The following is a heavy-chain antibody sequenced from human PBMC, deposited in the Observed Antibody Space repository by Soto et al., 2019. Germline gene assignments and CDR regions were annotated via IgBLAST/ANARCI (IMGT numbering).Heavy chain of an antibody. V-gene: IGHV3-7*04. D-gene: IGHD3-3*01. CDR3: ARMRPFRVDDS. J-gene: IGHJ4*02. Sequence: EVQLVESGGGLVQPGGSLRLSCAASGFTFSAYWMTWVRQAPGKGLEWVAKINEDGSERYYVDSVKGRFIISRDNAKNSLYLQMNSLRAEDTAIYYCARMRPFRVDDSWGQGTLLTVSS. CDR2: INEDGSER. CDR1: GFTFSAYW.